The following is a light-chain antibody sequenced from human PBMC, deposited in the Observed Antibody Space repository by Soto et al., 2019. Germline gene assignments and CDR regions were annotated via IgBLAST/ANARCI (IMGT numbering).Light chain of an antibody. CDR3: CSYASRYTYV. CDR1: SSDVGGYNY. J-gene: IGLJ1*01. V-gene: IGLV2-11*01. CDR2: DVS. Sequence: QSALTQPRSVSGSPGQSVTISCTRTSSDVGGYNYVSWYQQHPGKAPKLMIYDVSKRPSGVPDRFSGSKSGNTASLTISGLQAEDEADYYCCSYASRYTYVFGTGTKLTVL.